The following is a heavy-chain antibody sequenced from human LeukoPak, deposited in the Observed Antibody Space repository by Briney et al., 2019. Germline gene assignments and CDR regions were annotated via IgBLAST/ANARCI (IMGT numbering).Heavy chain of an antibody. D-gene: IGHD3-16*01. CDR2: IYISGSI. V-gene: IGHV4-4*07. CDR1: GGSISGYY. Sequence: SETLSLTCTVSGGSISGYYWSWIRQPAGKGLEWIGRIYISGSINYNPSLKSRLTMSVDTSKNQFSLKLSSVTAADTAVYYCARQSGGVGTKVDYWGQGTLVTVSS. J-gene: IGHJ4*02. CDR3: ARQSGGVGTKVDY.